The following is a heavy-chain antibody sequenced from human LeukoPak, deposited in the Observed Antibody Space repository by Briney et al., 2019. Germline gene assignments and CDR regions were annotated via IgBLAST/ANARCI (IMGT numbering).Heavy chain of an antibody. CDR3: AKDLAGIAAAGTDY. V-gene: IGHV3-9*01. J-gene: IGHJ4*02. CDR1: GFTFDDYA. Sequence: PGRSLRLSCAASGFTFDDYAMHWVRQAPGKGLEWVSGISWNSGSIGYADSVKGRFTISRDNAKNSLYLQMNSLRAEDTALYYCAKDLAGIAAAGTDYWGRGTLVTVSS. D-gene: IGHD6-13*01. CDR2: ISWNSGSI.